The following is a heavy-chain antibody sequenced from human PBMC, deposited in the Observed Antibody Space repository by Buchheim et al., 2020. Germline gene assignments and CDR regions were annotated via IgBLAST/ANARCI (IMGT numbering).Heavy chain of an antibody. V-gene: IGHV4-39*01. Sequence: QLQLQESGPGLVKPSETLSLTCTVSGGSISSSSYYWGWIRQPPGKGLEWIGSIYYSGSTYYNPPLKSRVTISVDTSKNQFSLKLSSVTAADTAVYYCARQDSSGQNGSFDYWGQGTL. J-gene: IGHJ4*02. D-gene: IGHD6-19*01. CDR2: IYYSGST. CDR3: ARQDSSGQNGSFDY. CDR1: GGSISSSSYY.